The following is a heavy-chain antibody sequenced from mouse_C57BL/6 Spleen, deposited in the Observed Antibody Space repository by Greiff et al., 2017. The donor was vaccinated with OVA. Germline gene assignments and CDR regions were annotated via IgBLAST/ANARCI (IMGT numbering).Heavy chain of an antibody. D-gene: IGHD4-1*01. CDR3: ARDWDEAY. V-gene: IGHV1-59*01. J-gene: IGHJ3*01. CDR2: IDPSDSYT. CDR1: GYTFTSYW. Sequence: QVQLKQPGAELVRPGTSVKLSCKASGYTFTSYWMHWVKQRPGQGLEWIGVIDPSDSYTNYNQKFKGKATLTVDTSSSTAYMQLSSLTSEDSAVYYCARDWDEAYWGQGTLVTVSA.